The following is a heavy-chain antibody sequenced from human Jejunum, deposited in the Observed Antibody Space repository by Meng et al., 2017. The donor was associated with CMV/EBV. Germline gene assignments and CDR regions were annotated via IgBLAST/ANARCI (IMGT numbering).Heavy chain of an antibody. CDR2: INPNSGDT. CDR1: GYTFTGYC. V-gene: IGHV1-2*07. CDR3: ATSSSGFDFWTDY. J-gene: IGHJ4*02. Sequence: ASGYTFTGYCMHEVRQAPGQGPEWMGWINPNSGDTTSPHHFQARLPMTRDTSISTAYMELSSLRSDDTAVYYCATSSSGFDFWTDYWGQGTLVTVSS. D-gene: IGHD5-12*01.